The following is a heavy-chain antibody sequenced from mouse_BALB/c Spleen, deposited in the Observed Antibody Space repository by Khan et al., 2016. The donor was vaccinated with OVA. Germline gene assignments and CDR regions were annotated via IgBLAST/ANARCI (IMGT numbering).Heavy chain of an antibody. CDR3: AKFTPDYYSMDQ. D-gene: IGHD1-1*01. CDR2: IWGDGSL. CDR1: GFSLTSYG. Sequence: QVRLQQSGPGLVAPSQSLSITCTVSGFSLTSYGVNWVRQPPGKGLEWLGVIWGDGSLNYHSTLKSRLIISKDNSKRQVFLTLNSLQTDDTATYYCAKFTPDYYSMDQGGKGTAGTVSS. V-gene: IGHV2-3*01. J-gene: IGHJ4*01.